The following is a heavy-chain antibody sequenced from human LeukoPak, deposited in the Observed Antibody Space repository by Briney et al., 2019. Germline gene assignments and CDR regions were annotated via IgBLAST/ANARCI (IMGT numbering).Heavy chain of an antibody. D-gene: IGHD5-24*01. Sequence: SETLSLTCTVSGGSISSSSYYWGWIRQPPGKGLEWIGSIYYSGSTYYNPSLKSRVTIPVDTSKNQFSLKLSSMTAADTAVYYCARTTMATTADWGQGTLVTVSS. CDR3: ARTTMATTAD. CDR2: IYYSGST. V-gene: IGHV4-39*01. CDR1: GGSISSSSYY. J-gene: IGHJ4*02.